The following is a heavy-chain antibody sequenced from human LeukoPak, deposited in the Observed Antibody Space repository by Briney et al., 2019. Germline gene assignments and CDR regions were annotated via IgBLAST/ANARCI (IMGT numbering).Heavy chain of an antibody. CDR1: GFTFSSYN. Sequence: PGGSLRLSCAASGFTFSSYNMNWVRQAPGKGLEWVSSISSSSDYVYYADSVKGRFTISRDNAKNSLYLQMKSLRAEDTAVYYCARGKTSQNIVTRKTYNWFDPWGQGTLVTVSS. V-gene: IGHV3-21*01. J-gene: IGHJ5*02. CDR2: ISSSSDYV. D-gene: IGHD2/OR15-2a*01. CDR3: ARGKTSQNIVTRKTYNWFDP.